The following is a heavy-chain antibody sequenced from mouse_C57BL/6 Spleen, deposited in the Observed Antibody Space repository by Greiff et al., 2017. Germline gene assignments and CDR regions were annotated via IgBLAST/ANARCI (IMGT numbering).Heavy chain of an antibody. CDR2: IYPRSGNT. D-gene: IGHD2-4*01. V-gene: IGHV1-81*01. CDR3: ARRGNYGYFDY. J-gene: IGHJ2*01. CDR1: GYTFTSYG. Sequence: VQLVESGAELARPGASVKLSCKASGYTFTSYGISWVKQRTGQGLEWIGEIYPRSGNTYYNEKFKGKATLTADKSSSTAYMELRSLTSEDSAVYFCARRGNYGYFDYWGQGTTLTVSS.